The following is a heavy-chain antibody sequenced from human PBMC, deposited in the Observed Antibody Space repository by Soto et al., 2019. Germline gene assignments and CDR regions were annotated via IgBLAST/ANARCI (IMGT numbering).Heavy chain of an antibody. D-gene: IGHD3-3*01. Sequence: SETLSLTCGVYGGSFSGYYWSWIRQPPGQGLEWIGEINHSGSTNYNPSLKSRVTISVDTSKNQFSLKLSSVTAADTAVYYCAGRARNYDFWSGYYTVDWFDPWGQGTLVTVSS. V-gene: IGHV4-34*01. CDR3: AGRARNYDFWSGYYTVDWFDP. CDR2: INHSGST. CDR1: GGSFSGYY. J-gene: IGHJ5*02.